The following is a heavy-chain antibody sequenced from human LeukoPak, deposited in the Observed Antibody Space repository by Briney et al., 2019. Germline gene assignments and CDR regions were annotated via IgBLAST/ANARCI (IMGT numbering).Heavy chain of an antibody. CDR2: ISYDGSNK. V-gene: IGHV3-30*18. CDR3: AKDLYGGRGNFDY. J-gene: IGHJ4*02. CDR1: GFTFSSYG. Sequence: GRSLRPSCAASGFTFSSYGMHWVRQAPGRGLEWVAVISYDGSNKYYADSVKGRFTTSRDNSKNTLYLQMNSLRAEDTAVYYCAKDLYGGRGNFDYWGQGTLVTVSS. D-gene: IGHD3-16*01.